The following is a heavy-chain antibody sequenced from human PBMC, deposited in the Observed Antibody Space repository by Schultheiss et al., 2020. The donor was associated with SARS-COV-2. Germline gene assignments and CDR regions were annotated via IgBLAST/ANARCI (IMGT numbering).Heavy chain of an antibody. Sequence: GGSLRLSCSASGFTFSSYAMHWVRQAPGKGLEYVSAISSNGGSTYYADSVKGRFTISRDNAMDTVYLQMNSLRAEDTAVYYCARVWWEVGSNYYGMDVWGQGTTVTVSS. CDR3: ARVWWEVGSNYYGMDV. D-gene: IGHD1-26*01. J-gene: IGHJ6*02. CDR1: GFTFSSYA. CDR2: ISSNGGST. V-gene: IGHV3-64*04.